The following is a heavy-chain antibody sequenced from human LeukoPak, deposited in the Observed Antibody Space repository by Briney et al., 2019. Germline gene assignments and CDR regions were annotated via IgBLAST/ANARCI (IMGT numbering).Heavy chain of an antibody. CDR3: AKDIWQQLVLGDAFDI. Sequence: GGSLRLSCAASGFIFSSYAMSWVRQAPGKGLEWVSIVSGNGGSTYYADSVKGRFTISRDNAKNSLYLQMNSLRAEDTALYYCAKDIWQQLVLGDAFDIWGQGTMVTVSS. J-gene: IGHJ3*02. CDR1: GFIFSSYA. D-gene: IGHD6-13*01. CDR2: VSGNGGST. V-gene: IGHV3-23*01.